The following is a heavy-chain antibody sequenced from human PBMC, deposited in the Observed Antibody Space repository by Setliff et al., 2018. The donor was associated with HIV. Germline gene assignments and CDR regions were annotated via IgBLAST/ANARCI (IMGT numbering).Heavy chain of an antibody. Sequence: PSETLSLTCAVSGYSISSDYYWGWIRQPPGKGLEWIGSFSPRGRTYQNGSLKSRVTISVDRSRNQFSLKLTSVPAADTAIYYCASTTSGVSGSYPAHAFDIWGQGTMVTVSS. CDR1: GYSISSDYY. J-gene: IGHJ3*02. D-gene: IGHD3-10*01. V-gene: IGHV4-38-2*01. CDR3: ASTTSGVSGSYPAHAFDI. CDR2: FSPRGRT.